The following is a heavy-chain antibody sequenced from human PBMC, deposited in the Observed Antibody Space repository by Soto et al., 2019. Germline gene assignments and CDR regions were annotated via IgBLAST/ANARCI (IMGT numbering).Heavy chain of an antibody. J-gene: IGHJ4*02. D-gene: IGHD3-22*01. V-gene: IGHV4-4*07. CDR1: GGSISSYY. CDR3: AREKRYYYDSSGYPLGNFDY. CDR2: IYTSGST. Sequence: LSLTCTVSGGSISSYYWSWIRQPAGKGLEWIGRIYTSGSTNYNPSLKSRVTMSVDTSKNQFSLKLSSVTAADTAVYYCAREKRYYYDSSGYPLGNFDYWGQGTLVTVSS.